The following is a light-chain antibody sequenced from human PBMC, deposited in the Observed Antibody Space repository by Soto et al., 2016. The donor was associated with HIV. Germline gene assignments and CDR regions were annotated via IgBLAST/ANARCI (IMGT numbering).Light chain of an antibody. CDR2: AAS. Sequence: DIQMTQSPSSLSASVGDRVTITCRASQSISRYLNWYQQKPGKAPKLLMYAASSLRSGVPSRFSGGGSGTDFTLSISSLQPEDFATYYCQQSYSIPPVTFGQGTKVEIK. J-gene: IGKJ1*01. V-gene: IGKV1-39*01. CDR3: QQSYSIPPVT. CDR1: QSISRY.